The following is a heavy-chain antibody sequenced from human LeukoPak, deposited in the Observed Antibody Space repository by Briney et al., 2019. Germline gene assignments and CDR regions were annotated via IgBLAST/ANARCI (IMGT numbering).Heavy chain of an antibody. CDR2: IKQDGSEK. Sequence: PGGSVRLSCAASGFTFSSYWMSWVRQARGKGLEWVANIKQDGSEKYYVDSVKGRFTISRDNAKNSLYLQMNSLRAEDTALYYRASGRQLGYWGQGTLVTVSS. V-gene: IGHV3-7*01. J-gene: IGHJ4*02. D-gene: IGHD3-16*01. CDR3: ASGRQLGY. CDR1: GFTFSSYW.